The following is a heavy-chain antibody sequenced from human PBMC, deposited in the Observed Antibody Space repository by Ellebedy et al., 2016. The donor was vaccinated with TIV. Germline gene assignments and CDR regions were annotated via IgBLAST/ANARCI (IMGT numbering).Heavy chain of an antibody. CDR3: SRHRGYGMDV. V-gene: IGHV5-10-1*01. D-gene: IGHD3-10*01. CDR1: GYSSSTYW. J-gene: IGHJ6*02. Sequence: GESLKTSCKASGYSSSTYWITGVRQMHGKGLEWMGKIDPTDSYTNYSPSFQGLVTISADESASTAYLQWPSLKASDSATYYCSRHRGYGMDVWGQGTTVTVSS. CDR2: IDPTDSYT.